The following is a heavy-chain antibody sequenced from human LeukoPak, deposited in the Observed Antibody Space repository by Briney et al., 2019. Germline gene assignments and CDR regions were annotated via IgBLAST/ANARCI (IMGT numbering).Heavy chain of an antibody. V-gene: IGHV4-38-2*01. Sequence: SETLSLTCAVSGYSISSGYYWGWIRQPPGKGLEWIGSIYHSGSTYYNPSLKSRVTISVDTSKNQFSLKLSSVTAADTAVYYCARKGFLEWLLLEFDYWGQGTLVTVSS. J-gene: IGHJ4*02. CDR3: ARKGFLEWLLLEFDY. CDR2: IYHSGST. D-gene: IGHD3-3*01. CDR1: GYSISSGYY.